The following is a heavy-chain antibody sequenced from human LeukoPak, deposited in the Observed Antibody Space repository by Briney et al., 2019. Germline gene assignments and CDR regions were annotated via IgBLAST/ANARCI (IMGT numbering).Heavy chain of an antibody. CDR1: GYTLSVYY. J-gene: IGHJ5*02. CDR2: INVNTGGT. CDR3: ARPAYCGAACYYWFDT. Sequence: GASVKVSCKASGYTLSVYYMHWVRQAPGQGLEWMGWINVNTGGTSYAQKFQGRVTMTRDTSISTVYMELSGLRSDDTAVYYCARPAYCGAACYYWFDTWGQGTLVTVSS. D-gene: IGHD2-21*02. V-gene: IGHV1-2*02.